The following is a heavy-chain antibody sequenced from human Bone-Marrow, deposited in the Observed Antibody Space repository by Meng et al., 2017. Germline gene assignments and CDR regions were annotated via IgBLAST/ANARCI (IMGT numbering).Heavy chain of an antibody. CDR2: LIAVFDKT. CDR3: ARGRRNEPLFDY. J-gene: IGHJ4*02. Sequence: QVQLVQSGAEGKKAGSSVKVAGKTSVGSVSTHTFSWVRQAPGQGLEWMGGLIAVFDKTKAAPRFQDRVTFTADESTSTAYMELSSLTFDDTAVYFCARGRRNEPLFDYWGQGTLVTVSS. V-gene: IGHV1-69*13. D-gene: IGHD1-14*01. CDR1: VGSVSTHT.